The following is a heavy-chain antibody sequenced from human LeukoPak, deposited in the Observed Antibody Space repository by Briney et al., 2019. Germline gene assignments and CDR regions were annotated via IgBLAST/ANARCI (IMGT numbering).Heavy chain of an antibody. D-gene: IGHD3-10*01. J-gene: IGHJ4*02. V-gene: IGHV4-34*01. Sequence: SETLSLTCAVYGGSFSGYYWSWIRQPPGKGLEWIGEINHSGSTNYNPSLKSRVTISVDTSKNQFSLKLSSVTAADTAVYYCARHMRGVIRPYFDYWGQGTLVTVSS. CDR2: INHSGST. CDR3: ARHMRGVIRPYFDY. CDR1: GGSFSGYY.